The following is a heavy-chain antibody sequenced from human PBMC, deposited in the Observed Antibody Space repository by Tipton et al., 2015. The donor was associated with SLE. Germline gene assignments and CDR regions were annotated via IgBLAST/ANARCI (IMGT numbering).Heavy chain of an antibody. CDR2: LYHRGET. CDR3: ARHDYDSNYFDY. V-gene: IGHV4-39*01. J-gene: IGHJ4*02. CDR1: GASINSDDYF. Sequence: LRLSCTVSGASINSDDYFWGWIRQPPGKGLEWIGSLYHRGETYYSPSLESRATISVDTSKNQFSLKLNSVTTADTAVYFCARHDYDSNYFDYWGQGTLVTVSS. D-gene: IGHD3-16*01.